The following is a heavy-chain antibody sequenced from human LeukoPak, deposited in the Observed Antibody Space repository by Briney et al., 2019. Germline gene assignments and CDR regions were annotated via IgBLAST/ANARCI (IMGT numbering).Heavy chain of an antibody. D-gene: IGHD3-9*01. CDR3: ARHGLAAPFEIIRYFDWLSIDY. J-gene: IGHJ4*02. V-gene: IGHV4-39*01. CDR1: GGSISSSSYY. Sequence: SETLSLTCTVSGGSISSSSYYWGWIRQPPGKGLEWIGSIYYSGSAYYNPSLKSRVTISVDTSKNQFSLKLSSVTAADTAVYYCARHGLAAPFEIIRYFDWLSIDYWGQGTLVTVSS. CDR2: IYYSGSA.